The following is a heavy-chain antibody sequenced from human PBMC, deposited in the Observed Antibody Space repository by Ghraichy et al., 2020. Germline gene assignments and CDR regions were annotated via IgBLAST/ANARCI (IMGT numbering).Heavy chain of an antibody. CDR1: GFTFSGYE. V-gene: IGHV3-48*03. D-gene: IGHD6-19*01. Sequence: GGSLRLSCAASGFTFSGYEMNWVRQAPGKGLEWVSYISSSVSTIYYADSVKGRFTLSRDNAKNSLYLQMNSLRAEDTAVYYCARQPHGQWLGVYDYWGQGILVTVSS. CDR3: ARQPHGQWLGVYDY. J-gene: IGHJ4*02. CDR2: ISSSVSTI.